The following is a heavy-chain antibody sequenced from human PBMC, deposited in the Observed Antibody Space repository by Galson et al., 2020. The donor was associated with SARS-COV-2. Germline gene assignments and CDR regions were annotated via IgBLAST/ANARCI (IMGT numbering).Heavy chain of an antibody. V-gene: IGHV4-59*12. CDR3: ARNREREAVAIIYHYYGMDV. CDR2: ISYSGNT. J-gene: IGHJ6*02. D-gene: IGHD6-19*01. Sequence: ETGGSLRLSCTVSGGSIRSYYWNWIRQPPGEGLEWIGYISYSGNTKFNPSLESRVSISVDTLRNQVSLQVHSVTAADTAVYYCARNREREAVAIIYHYYGMDVWGQGTTVTVSS. CDR1: GGSIRSYY.